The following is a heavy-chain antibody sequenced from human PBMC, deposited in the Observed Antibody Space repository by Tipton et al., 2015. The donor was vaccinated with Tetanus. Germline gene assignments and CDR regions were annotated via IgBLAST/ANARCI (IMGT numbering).Heavy chain of an antibody. D-gene: IGHD3-10*01. CDR1: GGSFSGYY. Sequence: TLSLTCAVYGGSFSGYYWNWIRQPPGKGLEWIGEINYSGTTNYNPSLSGRVTISVDTSKNQFSLKMSSVTAADTAVYYCARWGDASGSTNLYAFDIWGQGTMVSVFS. CDR3: ARWGDASGSTNLYAFDI. V-gene: IGHV4-34*01. CDR2: INYSGTT. J-gene: IGHJ3*02.